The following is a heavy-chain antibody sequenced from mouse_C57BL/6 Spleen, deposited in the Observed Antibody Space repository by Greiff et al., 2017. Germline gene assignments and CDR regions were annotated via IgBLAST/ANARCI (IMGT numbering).Heavy chain of an antibody. CDR3: AKELRGAMDY. CDR2: ISSGGSYT. CDR1: GFTFSSYG. Sequence: VQLQQSGGDLVKPGGSLKLSCAASGFTFSSYGMSWVRQTPDKRLEWVATISSGGSYTYYPDSVKGRFTISRDNAKNTLYLQMSSLKSEDTAMYYCAKELRGAMDYWGQGTSVTVSS. D-gene: IGHD4-1*01. J-gene: IGHJ4*01. V-gene: IGHV5-6*01.